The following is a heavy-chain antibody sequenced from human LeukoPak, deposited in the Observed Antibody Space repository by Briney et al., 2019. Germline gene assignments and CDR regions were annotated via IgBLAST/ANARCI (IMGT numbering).Heavy chain of an antibody. D-gene: IGHD3-10*01. Sequence: SVKVSCKASGGTFSSYAISWVRQAPGQGLEWMGGIIPVLGTGNSAQKFQGRVTITADESTSTVYMELSSLRFEDTAVYYCAREGVGLWGSGNNAFDIWGQGTMVTVSS. J-gene: IGHJ3*02. CDR2: IIPVLGTG. V-gene: IGHV1-69*13. CDR3: AREGVGLWGSGNNAFDI. CDR1: GGTFSSYA.